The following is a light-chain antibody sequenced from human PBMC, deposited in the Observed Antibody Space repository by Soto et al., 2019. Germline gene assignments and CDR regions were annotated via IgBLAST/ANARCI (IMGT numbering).Light chain of an antibody. CDR2: GAS. Sequence: EIVWTQSPGTLSLSPGERATLSCRASQSVSSSYLAWYQQKPGQAPRLLIYGASGRATGIPDRFSGSGSGTDFTLTISRLEPEDFAVYYCQQYGGSPSFTFGPGTKVDIK. V-gene: IGKV3-20*01. CDR3: QQYGGSPSFT. J-gene: IGKJ3*01. CDR1: QSVSSSY.